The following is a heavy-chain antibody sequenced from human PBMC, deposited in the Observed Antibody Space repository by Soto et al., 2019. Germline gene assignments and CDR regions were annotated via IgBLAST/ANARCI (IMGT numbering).Heavy chain of an antibody. D-gene: IGHD3-22*01. V-gene: IGHV3-9*01. Sequence: DVQLVESGGGLVQPGRSLRLSCAASGFTFDDYAMHWVRQAPGKGLEWVSGISWNSGSIGYADSVKGRFTISRDNAKNSLYLQMNSLRPEDTALYYCAKGGGYYYDSSGYYCVWGQGTLVTVSS. CDR2: ISWNSGSI. J-gene: IGHJ4*02. CDR1: GFTFDDYA. CDR3: AKGGGYYYDSSGYYCV.